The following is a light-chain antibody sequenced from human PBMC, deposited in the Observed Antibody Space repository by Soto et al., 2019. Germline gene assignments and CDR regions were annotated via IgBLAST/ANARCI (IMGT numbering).Light chain of an antibody. CDR3: QQYNSYSTWT. Sequence: DIQMTQSPSTLSASVGDRVTITCRASQSISSWLAWYQQKPGKAPTLLIYDDSRLESGVPSRFSGSGSGTEFTITISSLQPDDFATYYCQQYNSYSTWTFGQGTKVDIK. CDR2: DDS. CDR1: QSISSW. J-gene: IGKJ1*01. V-gene: IGKV1-5*01.